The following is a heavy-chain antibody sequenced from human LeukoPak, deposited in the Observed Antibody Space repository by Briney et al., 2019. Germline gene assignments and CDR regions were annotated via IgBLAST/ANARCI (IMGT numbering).Heavy chain of an antibody. CDR2: INPSGGST. CDR1: GYTFSIYY. V-gene: IGHV1-46*01. CDR3: ARVANDSSGYYPIDS. D-gene: IGHD3-22*01. Sequence: ASVKVSCKASGYTFSIYYIHWVRQAPGQGLEWMGIINPSGGSTSYAQKFQGRLTMTRDTSTSTVYMELSSLRSEDTAIYYCARVANDSSGYYPIDSWGQGALVTVSS. J-gene: IGHJ4*02.